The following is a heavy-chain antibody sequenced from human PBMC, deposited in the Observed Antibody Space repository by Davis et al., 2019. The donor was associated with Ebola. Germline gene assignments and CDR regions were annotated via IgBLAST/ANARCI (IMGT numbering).Heavy chain of an antibody. D-gene: IGHD6-19*01. J-gene: IGHJ4*02. Sequence: SETLSLTCTVSGGSISSYYWSWIRQPPGKGLEWIGYIYYSGSTYYNPSLKSRVTISVDTSKNQFSLKLSSVTAADTAVYYCARVRSSGWYKVQFAFDYWGQGTLVTLSS. CDR2: IYYSGST. CDR3: ARVRSSGWYKVQFAFDY. V-gene: IGHV4-59*08. CDR1: GGSISSYY.